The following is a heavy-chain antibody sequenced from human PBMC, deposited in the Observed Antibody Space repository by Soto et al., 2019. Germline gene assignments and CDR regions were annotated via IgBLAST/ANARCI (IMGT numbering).Heavy chain of an antibody. J-gene: IGHJ6*03. V-gene: IGHV1-3*01. CDR2: VNAGNGNT. CDR3: ARAGYFWCGCYHCYYLAV. CDR1: GYTFTSYA. D-gene: IGHD3-3*01. Sequence: ASVKVSCKASGYTFTSYAMHWVRQAPGQRLEWMGWVNAGNGNTKYSQKFQGRVTITRDTSASTAYMELSSLSSEDTAVYYCARAGYFWCGCYHCYYLAVWGRRTTVPVSS.